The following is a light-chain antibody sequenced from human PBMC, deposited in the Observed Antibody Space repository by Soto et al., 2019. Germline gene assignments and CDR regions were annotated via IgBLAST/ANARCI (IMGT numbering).Light chain of an antibody. J-gene: IGLJ2*01. CDR2: EVS. CDR3: QTWATGVVV. Sequence: QSVLTQPPSASGSPGQSVTISCTGTSSDVGGYNYVSWYQQHPGKAPKLMIYEVSKRPSGVPDRFSGSKSGNTASLTVSGLQVEDEADYYCQTWATGVVVFGGGTKLTVL. CDR1: SSDVGGYNY. V-gene: IGLV2-8*01.